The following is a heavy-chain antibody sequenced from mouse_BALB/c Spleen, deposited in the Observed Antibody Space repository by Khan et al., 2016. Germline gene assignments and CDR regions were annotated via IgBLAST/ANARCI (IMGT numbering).Heavy chain of an antibody. CDR3: ARGCDY. CDR1: GYSITSDYA. J-gene: IGHJ2*01. CDR2: ISYSGST. V-gene: IGHV3-2*02. Sequence: EVQLQESGPGLVKPSQSLSLTCTVTGYSITSDYAWNWIRQFPGNKLEWMGYISYSGSTSYNPSFKSRISITRDTSKNQFFLQLNSVTTEDTATYCCARGCDYWGQGTTLTVSS.